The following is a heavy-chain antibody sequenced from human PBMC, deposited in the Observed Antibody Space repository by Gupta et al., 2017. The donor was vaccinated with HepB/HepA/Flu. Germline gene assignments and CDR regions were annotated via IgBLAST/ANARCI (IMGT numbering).Heavy chain of an antibody. D-gene: IGHD2-8*01. CDR3: TRDFTVYGGHNPLSDY. CDR1: GFTFGDYG. V-gene: IGHV3-49*05. Sequence: EVQLVESGGGLVKPGRSLRLSCTASGFTFGDYGMSWFRQAPGKGLEGVGFIRSKAYGGTPEYAASVKGRFTISRDDSKSIVDLQMNSLKTEDTAVYYCTRDFTVYGGHNPLSDYWGQGTLVTVSS. CDR2: IRSKAYGGTP. J-gene: IGHJ4*02.